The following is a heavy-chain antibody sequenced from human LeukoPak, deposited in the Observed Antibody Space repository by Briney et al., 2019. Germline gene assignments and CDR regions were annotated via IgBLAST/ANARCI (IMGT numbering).Heavy chain of an antibody. V-gene: IGHV3-66*01. D-gene: IGHD2-15*01. CDR1: GGSISSYY. Sequence: ETLSLTCTVSGGSISSYYMSWVRQAPGKGLEWVSVIYSGGSTYYADSVKGRFTISRDNSKNTLYLQMNSLRAEDTAVYYCANEVVAARYYYYGMDVWGQGTTVTVSS. CDR3: ANEVVAARYYYYGMDV. CDR2: IYSGGST. J-gene: IGHJ6*02.